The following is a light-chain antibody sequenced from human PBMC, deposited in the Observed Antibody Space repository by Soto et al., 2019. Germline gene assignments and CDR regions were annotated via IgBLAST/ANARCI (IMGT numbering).Light chain of an antibody. Sequence: DIQMSQSPSSVSASVGDGVTLACRASQGISNWLAWYQQKPGKAPKLLIYGASTLQSGVPSRFSGSGSGTDFTLTISSLQPEDFATYYCQQYNSYWTFGQGTKVDVK. V-gene: IGKV1D-16*01. CDR2: GAS. CDR1: QGISNW. CDR3: QQYNSYWT. J-gene: IGKJ1*01.